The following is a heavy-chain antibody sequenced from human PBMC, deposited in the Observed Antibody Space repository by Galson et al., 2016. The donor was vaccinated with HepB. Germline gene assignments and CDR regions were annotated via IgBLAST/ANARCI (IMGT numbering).Heavy chain of an antibody. CDR3: ARDSGYCSGGSCYGDAFDV. D-gene: IGHD2-15*01. CDR1: GFSFTNHW. V-gene: IGHV3-7*01. Sequence: SLRLSCAASGFSFTNHWMTWVRQAPGKGLEWVANIRQDGNEKYHAEFVKGRFTISRDNAKNSLYLQMSGLRPEDTAVYYCARDSGYCSGGSCYGDAFDVWGQGEMVTVSS. J-gene: IGHJ3*01. CDR2: IRQDGNEK.